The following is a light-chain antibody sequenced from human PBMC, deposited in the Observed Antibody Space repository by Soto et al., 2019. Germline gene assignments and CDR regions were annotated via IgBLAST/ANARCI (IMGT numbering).Light chain of an antibody. Sequence: EIVMTQSPGTLSLSPGEIATLSCRASQSIKNNFLAWYQQKPGQAPRLLIFGASSRSSGIPYRFSGSGSGTDFTLTISSLDSEDFAIYYCQQRYNWPLTFGQGTRLEIK. CDR3: QQRYNWPLT. J-gene: IGKJ5*01. V-gene: IGKV3D-20*02. CDR1: QSIKNNF. CDR2: GAS.